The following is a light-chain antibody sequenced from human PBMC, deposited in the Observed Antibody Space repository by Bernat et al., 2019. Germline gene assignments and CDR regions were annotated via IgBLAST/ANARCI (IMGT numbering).Light chain of an antibody. J-gene: IGKJ4*01. CDR3: QQYDNLPLT. CDR1: QDISNY. V-gene: IGKV1-33*01. Sequence: DIQMTQSPSSLSASVGDRVTITCQASQDISNYLNWYQQKPGKAPKLLIYDASNLETGVPSRFCGSGSGTDFTFTISSLQPEDIATYYCQQYDNLPLTFGVGTKVEIK. CDR2: DAS.